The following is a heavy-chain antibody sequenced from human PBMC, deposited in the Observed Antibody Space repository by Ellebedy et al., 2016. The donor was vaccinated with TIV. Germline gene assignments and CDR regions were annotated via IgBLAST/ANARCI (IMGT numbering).Heavy chain of an antibody. CDR2: IDSSGGT. D-gene: IGHD1-1*01. CDR1: GDSVRSGAYY. Sequence: MPSETLSLTCTVSGDSVRSGAYYWSWLRQAPGKGLEWIGNIDSSGGTHYNPSLKSRVSISVDTSKNDFSLQVTSVSGAETAVYFCARESPADLARRYWYFDLWGRGTLVTVSS. J-gene: IGHJ2*01. V-gene: IGHV4-61*03. CDR3: ARESPADLARRYWYFDL.